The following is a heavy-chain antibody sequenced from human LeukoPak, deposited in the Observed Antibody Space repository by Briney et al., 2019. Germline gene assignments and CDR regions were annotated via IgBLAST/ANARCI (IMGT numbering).Heavy chain of an antibody. D-gene: IGHD4/OR15-4a*01. V-gene: IGHV4-4*07. J-gene: IGHJ5*02. Sequence: SETLSLTCSVSGGSMSNYYWTWIRQPAGKGLEWIGRIYTSGSTNYNSSLKSRVTMSIDTPKTQFSLKLSSVTAADTAVYYCTRAIGGYGDYGPYWFDPWGQGTLVTVSS. CDR2: IYTSGST. CDR3: TRAIGGYGDYGPYWFDP. CDR1: GGSMSNYY.